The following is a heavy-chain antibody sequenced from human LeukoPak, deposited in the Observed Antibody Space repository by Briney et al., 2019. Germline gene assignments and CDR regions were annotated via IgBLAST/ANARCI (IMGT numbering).Heavy chain of an antibody. CDR2: IYYSGST. CDR3: ATPGYCSGGSYSEYYFDY. J-gene: IGHJ4*02. CDR1: GGYFSGYY. V-gene: IGHV4-34*01. D-gene: IGHD2-15*01. Sequence: SETLSLTCGVYGGYFSGYYWSWIRQPPGKGLEWIGSIYYSGSTYYNPSLKSRVTISVDTSKNQFSLKLSSVTAADTAVYYCATPGYCSGGSYSEYYFDYWGQGTLVTVSS.